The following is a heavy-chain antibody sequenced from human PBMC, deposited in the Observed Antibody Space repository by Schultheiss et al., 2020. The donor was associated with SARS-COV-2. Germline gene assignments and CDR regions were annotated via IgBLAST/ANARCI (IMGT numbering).Heavy chain of an antibody. CDR2: IYYSGST. Sequence: SETLSLTCIVSGGSISGSLYYWGWIRQPPGKGLEWIGYIYYSGSTNYNPSLKSRVTMSVDTSKNQFSLKLSSVTAADTAVYYCARGAHGYYYGMDVWGQGTTVTVSS. D-gene: IGHD1-26*01. J-gene: IGHJ6*02. CDR3: ARGAHGYYYGMDV. CDR1: GGSISGSLYY. V-gene: IGHV4-61*05.